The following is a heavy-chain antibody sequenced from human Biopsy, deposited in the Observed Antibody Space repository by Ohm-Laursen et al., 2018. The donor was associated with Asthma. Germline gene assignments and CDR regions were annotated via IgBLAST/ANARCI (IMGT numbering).Heavy chain of an antibody. J-gene: IGHJ6*02. Sequence: SVKVSCKASGDAFATYTYSWVRQAPGQGLEWLGGLSPMLGRPNYAERFQGRVTITADRSTSTAYMELSSLTIEDTAVYYCSRAVTMLQEWSGGMDVWGQGTTATVSS. V-gene: IGHV1-69*10. CDR1: GDAFATYT. CDR3: SRAVTMLQEWSGGMDV. CDR2: LSPMLGRP. D-gene: IGHD3-3*01.